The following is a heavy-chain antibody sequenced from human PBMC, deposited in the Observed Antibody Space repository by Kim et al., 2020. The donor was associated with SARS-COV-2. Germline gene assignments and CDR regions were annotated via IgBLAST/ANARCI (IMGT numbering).Heavy chain of an antibody. CDR3: ASEVVVVTPYFFDY. J-gene: IGHJ4*02. CDR1: GGSISSSDYY. CDR2: MYYSGST. D-gene: IGHD3-22*01. V-gene: IGHV4-39*01. Sequence: SETLSLTCTVSGGSISSSDYYWGWIRQPPGRGLEWIGSMYYSGSTYYNPSLKSRVSISVDTSKSQFSLNLTSVTAADTAVYYCASEVVVVTPYFFDYWGQGILVSVSS.